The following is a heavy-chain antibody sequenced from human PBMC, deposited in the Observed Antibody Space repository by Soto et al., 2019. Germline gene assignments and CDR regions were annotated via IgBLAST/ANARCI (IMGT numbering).Heavy chain of an antibody. CDR3: ARDSSGGYCIGGSCYRAVYYYYGRDV. D-gene: IGHD2-15*01. Sequence: ASVKVSCKASGYTFTGYYMHWVRQAPGQGLEWMGWINPNSGGTNYAQKFQGWVTMTRDTSISTAYMELSRLRSDDTAVYYCARDSSGGYCIGGSCYRAVYYYYGRDVWGQGTTVTVSS. J-gene: IGHJ6*02. CDR2: INPNSGGT. V-gene: IGHV1-2*04. CDR1: GYTFTGYY.